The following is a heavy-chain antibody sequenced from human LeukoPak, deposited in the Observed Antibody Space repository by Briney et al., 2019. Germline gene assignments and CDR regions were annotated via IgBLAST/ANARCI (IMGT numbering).Heavy chain of an antibody. CDR2: INPNSGGT. V-gene: IGHV1-2*06. D-gene: IGHD6-13*01. Sequence: ASVKVSCKASGYTFTGYYMHWVRQAPGQGLEWMGRINPNSGGTNYAQKFQGRVTMTRDTSISTAYMELSRLRSDDTAVYYCARSRSSWDYNWFDPWGQGTLVTVSS. CDR3: ARSRSSWDYNWFDP. CDR1: GYTFTGYY. J-gene: IGHJ5*02.